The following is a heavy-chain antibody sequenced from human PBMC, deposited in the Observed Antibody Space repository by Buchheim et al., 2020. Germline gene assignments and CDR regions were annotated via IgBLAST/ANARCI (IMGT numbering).Heavy chain of an antibody. J-gene: IGHJ4*02. Sequence: EVQLVESGGGFVQPGGSLRLSCAGSGFTFSSYSMNWVRQAPGKGLEWISYINSVSSTMHYAEPVKGRFTLSRDNVQKSLYLQMNSLRDEDTAVYYCARDRSSLIDYWGQGTL. V-gene: IGHV3-48*02. D-gene: IGHD2-2*01. CDR3: ARDRSSLIDY. CDR1: GFTFSSYS. CDR2: INSVSSTM.